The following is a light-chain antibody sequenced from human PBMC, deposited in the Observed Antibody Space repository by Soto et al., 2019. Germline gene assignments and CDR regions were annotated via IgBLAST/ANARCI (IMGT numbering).Light chain of an antibody. J-gene: IGLJ1*01. CDR3: QSYDRSLRTYV. V-gene: IGLV1-40*01. CDR1: ISNIGAGYD. Sequence: QSALTQPPSLSGAPGQRVTISCSGSISNIGAGYDVNWYRQLPGTAPKLLIYGNSDRPSGVPDRFSGSKSGTSASLAITGLQAEDEADYFCQSYDRSLRTYVFGTGTKVNVL. CDR2: GNS.